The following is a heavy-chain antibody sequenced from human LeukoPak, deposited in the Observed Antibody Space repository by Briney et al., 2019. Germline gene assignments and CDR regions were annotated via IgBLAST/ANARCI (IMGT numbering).Heavy chain of an antibody. CDR2: IYYSGSA. D-gene: IGHD2-2*01. CDR3: ASVVVPAAIFWFDP. V-gene: IGHV4-39*01. J-gene: IGHJ5*02. Sequence: SETLSLTCTVSGGSISSSSYYWGWIRQPPGKGLEWIGSIYYSGSAYYNPSLKSRVTISVDTSKNQFSLKLSSVTAADTAVYYCASVVVPAAIFWFDPWGQGTLVTVSS. CDR1: GGSISSSSYY.